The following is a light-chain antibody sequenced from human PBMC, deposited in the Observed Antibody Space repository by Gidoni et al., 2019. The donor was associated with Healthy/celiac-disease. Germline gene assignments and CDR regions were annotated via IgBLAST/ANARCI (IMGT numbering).Light chain of an antibody. CDR3: NSRDSSGNHVV. V-gene: IGLV3-19*01. J-gene: IGLJ2*01. Sequence: SSELTQDTAVSVALGQTVRITCQGDSLRSYYASWYQQKPGQAPVLVIYGKNTRPSGIPDRFSGSSSGNTASLTITGAQAEDEADYYCNSRDSSGNHVVFGGGTKLTVL. CDR2: GKN. CDR1: SLRSYY.